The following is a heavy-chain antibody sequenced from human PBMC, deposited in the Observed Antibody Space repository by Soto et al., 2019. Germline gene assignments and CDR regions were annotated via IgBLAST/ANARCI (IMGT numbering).Heavy chain of an antibody. CDR2: ISAYNGNT. CDR3: ARDLASSSLLFDY. Sequence: QVPLVQSGAEVKKPGASVKVSCQASGYTFTSYGISWVRQAPGQGLEWMGWISAYNGNTNYAQKLQGRVTMTTDTSTSTDYMELRSLRSDDTAVYYCARDLASSSLLFDYWGQGTLVTVSS. CDR1: GYTFTSYG. J-gene: IGHJ4*02. V-gene: IGHV1-18*01. D-gene: IGHD6-13*01.